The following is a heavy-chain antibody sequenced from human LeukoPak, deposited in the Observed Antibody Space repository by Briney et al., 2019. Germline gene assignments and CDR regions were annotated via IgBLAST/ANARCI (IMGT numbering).Heavy chain of an antibody. D-gene: IGHD2-2*01. V-gene: IGHV1-2*02. CDR2: INANSGVI. CDR1: GYSFIGYY. CDR3: ARDSTMDV. J-gene: IGHJ6*03. Sequence: GSVKVSCKASGYSFIGYYIHRVRQAPGQGLEWMGYINANSGVIKYAQKFQGRVTVTRDRSISTAYLELSRLRSDDTAVYYCARDSTMDVWGNGSTVTVYS.